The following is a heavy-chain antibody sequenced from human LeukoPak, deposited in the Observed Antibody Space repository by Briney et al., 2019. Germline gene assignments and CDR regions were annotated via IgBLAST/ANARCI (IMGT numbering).Heavy chain of an antibody. D-gene: IGHD5-12*01. J-gene: IGHJ6*03. CDR2: IYYSGST. CDR1: GGSISSSSYY. Sequence: SETLSLTCTVSGGSISSSSYYWGWIRQPPGKGLEWIGSIYYSGSTYYNPSLKSRVTISVDTSKNQFSLKLSSVTAADTAVYYCARGEGGYDSSYYYYYYMDVWGKGTTVTVSS. CDR3: ARGEGGYDSSYYYYYYMDV. V-gene: IGHV4-39*07.